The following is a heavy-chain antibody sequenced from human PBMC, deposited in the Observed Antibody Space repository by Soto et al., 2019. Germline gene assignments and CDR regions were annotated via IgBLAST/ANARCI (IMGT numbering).Heavy chain of an antibody. D-gene: IGHD1-1*01. CDR2: THHSRGT. CDR3: ARRYGYSFDY. CDR1: GDSIIGTHW. Sequence: SETLSLTCAVSGDSIIGTHWWSWVRRPPGKGLEFIGETHHSRGTNYNPSLRSRVTISVDTSKNQFSLKLSSVTAADTAVYYCARRYGYSFDYWGQGTLVTVSS. J-gene: IGHJ4*02. V-gene: IGHV4-4*02.